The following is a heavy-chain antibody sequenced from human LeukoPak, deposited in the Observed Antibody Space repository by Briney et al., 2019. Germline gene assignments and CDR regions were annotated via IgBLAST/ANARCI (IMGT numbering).Heavy chain of an antibody. CDR1: GFTFSDCD. CDR3: GKAFPPLRVAAAGDY. V-gene: IGHV3-69-1*01. Sequence: GESLRLSCTASGFTFSDCDMNWFRQAPGKGLQCYADSAKGRFTISRDNAKNSLYLQMDNLRVDDTAVYYCGKAFPPLRVAAAGDYWGQGTLVTVSS. D-gene: IGHD6-25*01. J-gene: IGHJ4*02.